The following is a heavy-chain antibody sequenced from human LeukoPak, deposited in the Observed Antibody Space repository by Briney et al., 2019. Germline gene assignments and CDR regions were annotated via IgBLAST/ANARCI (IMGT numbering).Heavy chain of an antibody. CDR2: ISYDGANK. CDR1: GFVFSNYA. D-gene: IGHD2-2*01. Sequence: GRSLRLSCAASGFVFSNYAIHWVRQAPGKGLEWVAVISYDGANKYYADSVKGRFTLSRDDSEKTLYLQMDSLRAEDTAVYYCARSLGVTVPTAWENWLDPWGQGTLVTVSS. CDR3: ARSLGVTVPTAWENWLDP. J-gene: IGHJ5*02. V-gene: IGHV3-30-3*01.